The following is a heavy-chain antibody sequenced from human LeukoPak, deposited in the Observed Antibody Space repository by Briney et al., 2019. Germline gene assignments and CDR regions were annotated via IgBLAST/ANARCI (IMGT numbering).Heavy chain of an antibody. CDR2: ISSRGGTI. Sequence: GGSLRLFCAASGFTFITCEMNWVGQVPGKGLEWVSYISSRGGTIYYADSVKGRFTVSRDNAKKSLYLQMNSLRAEDTAVYYCARGSVILSYYWGQGTLVTVSS. CDR3: ARGSVILSYY. J-gene: IGHJ4*02. V-gene: IGHV3-48*03. D-gene: IGHD2-15*01. CDR1: GFTFITCE.